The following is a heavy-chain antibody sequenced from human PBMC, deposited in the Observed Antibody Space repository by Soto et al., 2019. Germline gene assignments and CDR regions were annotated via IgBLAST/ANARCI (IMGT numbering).Heavy chain of an antibody. CDR2: ISDSGTNT. CDR1: GFTFTNFA. Sequence: EAQVLESGGGLVQPGGSLRLSCAASGFTFTNFAMSWVRQAPGEGLEWVSSISDSGTNTYYADSVKGRFAISRDNPKNTLYLQMNRLRAEDTAVYYCARGASGTNWFDPRSQGTLVTVSS. V-gene: IGHV3-23*01. D-gene: IGHD3-10*01. J-gene: IGHJ5*02. CDR3: ARGASGTNWFDP.